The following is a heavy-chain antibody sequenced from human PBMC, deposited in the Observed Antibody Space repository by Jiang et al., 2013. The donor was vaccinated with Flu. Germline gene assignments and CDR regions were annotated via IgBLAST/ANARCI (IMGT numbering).Heavy chain of an antibody. D-gene: IGHD2-2*01. Sequence: GSGLVKPSQTLSLTCNVSGGSISSGGYYWSWIRQHPGKGLEWIGYIYYSGSTYYNPSLKSRVTISVDTSKNQFSLKLSSVTAADTAVYYCARFPKYCSSAVCYKDAFDFWGQGAMVTVSS. V-gene: IGHV4-31*03. J-gene: IGHJ3*01. CDR2: IYYSGST. CDR1: GGSISSGGYY. CDR3: ARFPKYCSSAVCYKDAFDF.